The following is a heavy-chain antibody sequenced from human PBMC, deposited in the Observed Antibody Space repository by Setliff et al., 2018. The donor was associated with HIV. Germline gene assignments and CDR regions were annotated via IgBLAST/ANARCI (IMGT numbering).Heavy chain of an antibody. V-gene: IGHV1-8*02. Sequence: ASVKVSCKASGYTLTSYEINWVRQATGQGLEWMGWMNPNSGYTGYAQKFQGRVTMTRNTSISTAFMELSSLRSEDTAVYYCARGRSLGRCSGSPEYMDVWGKGTTVTVSS. CDR2: MNPNSGYT. CDR3: ARGRSLGRCSGSPEYMDV. D-gene: IGHD3-10*02. CDR1: GYTLTSYE. J-gene: IGHJ6*03.